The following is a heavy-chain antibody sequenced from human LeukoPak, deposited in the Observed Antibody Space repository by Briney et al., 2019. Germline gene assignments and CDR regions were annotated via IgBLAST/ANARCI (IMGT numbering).Heavy chain of an antibody. V-gene: IGHV6-1*01. CDR2: TYYRSKWYY. CDR1: GDSVSSISVA. Sequence: SQTLSLTCAISGDSVSSISVAWNWIRQSPSRGLEWLGRTYYRSKWYYEYAVSVKGRININPDPSKNQLFLQLNSVTPEDTAVYYCALARSEYHYGMDVWGQGTTVTVSS. J-gene: IGHJ6*02. CDR3: ALARSEYHYGMDV.